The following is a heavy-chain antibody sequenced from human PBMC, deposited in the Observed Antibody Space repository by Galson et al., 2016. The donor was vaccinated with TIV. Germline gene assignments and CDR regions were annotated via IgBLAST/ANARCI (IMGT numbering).Heavy chain of an antibody. CDR2: ISGSGGST. J-gene: IGHJ4*02. CDR3: AKDRHSSTSWLGYLDY. CDR1: GFSFSSYA. V-gene: IGHV3-23*01. D-gene: IGHD2-2*01. Sequence: SLRLSCAASGFSFSSYAMYWVRQAPGVGLEWVSSISGSGGSTYYADSVKGRFTISRDNSKNTLYLQINSLRAEDTAVYYCAKDRHSSTSWLGYLDYWGQETLVTVSS.